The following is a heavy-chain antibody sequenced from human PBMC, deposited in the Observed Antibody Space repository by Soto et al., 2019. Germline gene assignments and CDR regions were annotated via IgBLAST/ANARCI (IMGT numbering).Heavy chain of an antibody. J-gene: IGHJ6*02. CDR1: GGSFSGYY. CDR2: INHSGST. Sequence: ETLSLTCAVYGGSFSGYYWTWIRQPPGTGLEWIGEINHSGSTNYNPSLKSRVTISVDTSMNEFSLRLSSVTAADTAVYYCARLNGYCVSTSCHGYYGMDVWGQGTTVTVSS. V-gene: IGHV4-34*01. CDR3: ARLNGYCVSTSCHGYYGMDV. D-gene: IGHD2-2*03.